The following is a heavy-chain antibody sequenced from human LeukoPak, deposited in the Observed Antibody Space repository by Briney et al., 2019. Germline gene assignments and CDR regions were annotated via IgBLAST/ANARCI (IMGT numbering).Heavy chain of an antibody. Sequence: PGGSLRLSCAASGFTFSSYAMSWVRQAPEKGLEWVANIKEDGSEKYYVDSVKGRFTISRDNVKNSLFLQMNSLRAEDTAMYYCARTDAFDIWGQGTMVTVSS. CDR2: IKEDGSEK. CDR3: ARTDAFDI. CDR1: GFTFSSYA. J-gene: IGHJ3*02. V-gene: IGHV3-7*01.